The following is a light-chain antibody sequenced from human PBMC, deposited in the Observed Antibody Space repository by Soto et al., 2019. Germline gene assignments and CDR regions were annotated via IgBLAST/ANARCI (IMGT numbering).Light chain of an antibody. V-gene: IGLV1-44*01. CDR2: VNS. Sequence: SVLTQPPSASGTPGRRVTISCSGSSSNIGTNTVNWYRQLPGTAPKLLMFVNSQRPSGVPDRISGSKSGTSASLAISGLQSEDEADYYCAAWDESLNGLVFGTGTKVTVL. CDR3: AAWDESLNGLV. CDR1: SSNIGTNT. J-gene: IGLJ1*01.